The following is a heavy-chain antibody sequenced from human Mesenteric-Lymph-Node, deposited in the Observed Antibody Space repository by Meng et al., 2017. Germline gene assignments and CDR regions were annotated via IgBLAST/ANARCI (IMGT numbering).Heavy chain of an antibody. CDR3: VRWGIGGAMDL. V-gene: IGHV3-7*01. J-gene: IGHJ5*02. CDR1: GFTFSSYS. Sequence: GESLKISCAASGFTFSSYSMNWVRQAPGKGLEWVANINRDGSGQYSVDSMKGRFTMSRDNAKNSMYLQMNSVRAEDTAVYYCVRWGIGGAMDLWGQGTLVTVSS. D-gene: IGHD1-26*01. CDR2: INRDGSGQ.